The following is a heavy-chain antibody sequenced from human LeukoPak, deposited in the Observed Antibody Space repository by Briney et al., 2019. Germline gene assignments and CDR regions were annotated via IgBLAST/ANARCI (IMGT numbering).Heavy chain of an antibody. CDR1: GFTFSSYS. CDR3: AAQYYDFWSGYYGAFDY. V-gene: IGHV3-7*01. D-gene: IGHD3-3*01. Sequence: GGSLRLSCAASGFTFSSYSMNWVRQAPGKGLEWVANIKQDGSEKYYVDSVKGRFTISRDNAKNSLYLQMNSLRAEDTAVYYCAAQYYDFWSGYYGAFDYWGQGTLVTVSS. J-gene: IGHJ4*02. CDR2: IKQDGSEK.